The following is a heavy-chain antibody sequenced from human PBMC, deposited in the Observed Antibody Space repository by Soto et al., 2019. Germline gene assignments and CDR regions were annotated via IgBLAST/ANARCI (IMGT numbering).Heavy chain of an antibody. V-gene: IGHV3-15*01. CDR3: ARHPDEDPPNPGGSFVN. CDR1: GFSFSNAW. Sequence: PGSSLRLSCAASGFSFSNAWMIWVRQGPGQVQEWVRRIRTKIECETTDYASPVNVRFTISRDDSKNTLYLQMNSLRVDDTALYYCARHPDEDPPNPGGSFVNWGHGTQVTV. CDR2: IRTKIECETT. J-gene: IGHJ4*03.